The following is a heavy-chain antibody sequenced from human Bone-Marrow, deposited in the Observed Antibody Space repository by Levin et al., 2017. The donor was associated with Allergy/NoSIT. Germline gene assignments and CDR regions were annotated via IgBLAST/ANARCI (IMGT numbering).Heavy chain of an antibody. Sequence: GESLKISCQASGYTFTAYGISWVRQAPGQGLEWMGLITPNNGDTTYAQKFQGRVTMTTDISSKIAYMELRNLRSDDTATYYCAKDVVALITYSYAFYFMDVWGKGTTVIVSS. CDR2: ITPNNGDT. V-gene: IGHV1-18*04. CDR1: GYTFTAYG. CDR3: AKDVVALITYSYAFYFMDV. D-gene: IGHD2-15*01. J-gene: IGHJ6*03.